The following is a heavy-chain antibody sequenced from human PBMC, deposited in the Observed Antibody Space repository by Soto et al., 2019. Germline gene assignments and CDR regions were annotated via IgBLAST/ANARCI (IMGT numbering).Heavy chain of an antibody. V-gene: IGHV3-33*01. D-gene: IGHD3-22*01. CDR3: ARAYYDSSGYYHYWYFDL. J-gene: IGHJ2*01. Sequence: QVQLVESGGGVVQPGRSLRLSCAASGFTFSSYGMHWVRQAPGKGLEWVAVIWYDGSNKYYADSVKGRFTISRDNSKNTLYLQMNSLRAEDTAVYYCARAYYDSSGYYHYWYFDLWGRGTLVTVSS. CDR2: IWYDGSNK. CDR1: GFTFSSYG.